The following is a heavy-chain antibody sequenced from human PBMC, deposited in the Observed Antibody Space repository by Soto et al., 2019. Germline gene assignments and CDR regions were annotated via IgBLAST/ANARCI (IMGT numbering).Heavy chain of an antibody. V-gene: IGHV1-69*12. CDR3: ASGSVVIIHYYYYGMDV. CDR2: IIPIFGTA. CDR1: GGTFSSYA. Sequence: QVQLVQSGAEVKKPGSSVKVSCKASGGTFSSYAISWVRQAPGQGLEWMGGIIPIFGTANYAQKFQGRVTITADESTSTADMELSSLRSEDTAVYYCASGSVVIIHYYYYGMDVWGQGTTVTVSS. D-gene: IGHD3-3*01. J-gene: IGHJ6*02.